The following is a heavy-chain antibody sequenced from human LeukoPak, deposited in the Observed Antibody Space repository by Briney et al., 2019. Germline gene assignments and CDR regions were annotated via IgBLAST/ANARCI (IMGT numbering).Heavy chain of an antibody. CDR1: GFTFSSYE. CDR2: ISSSGSTI. D-gene: IGHD3-3*01. J-gene: IGHJ4*02. Sequence: GGSLRLSCAASGFTFSSYEMNWVRQAPGKGLEWVSYISSSGSTIYYADSVKGRFTISRDNAKNSLYLQMNSLRAEDTAVYYCARGSAFIFDSWGQGTLVTVSS. V-gene: IGHV3-48*03. CDR3: ARGSAFIFDS.